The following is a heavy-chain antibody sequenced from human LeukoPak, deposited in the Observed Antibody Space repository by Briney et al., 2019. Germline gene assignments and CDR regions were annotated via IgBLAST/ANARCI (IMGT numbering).Heavy chain of an antibody. CDR3: ARDKIVGATALDY. CDR2: IKQDGSEK. V-gene: IGHV3-7*01. CDR1: GFSFSNYG. D-gene: IGHD1-26*01. J-gene: IGHJ4*02. Sequence: GGSLRLSCAASGFSFSNYGMHWVRQVPGKGLEWVANIKQDGSEKYYVDSVKGRFTISRDNAKNSLYLEMNSLRAEDAGVYYCARDKIVGATALDYWGQGTLVTVSS.